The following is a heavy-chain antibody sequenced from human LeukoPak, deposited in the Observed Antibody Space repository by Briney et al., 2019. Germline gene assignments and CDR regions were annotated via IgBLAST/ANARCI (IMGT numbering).Heavy chain of an antibody. J-gene: IGHJ5*02. CDR2: IIPIFGTA. Sequence: SVKVSCKASGGTFSSYAISWVRQAPGQGLEWMGGIIPIFGTANYAQKLQGRVTITTDESTSTAYMELSSLRSEDTAVYYCARDGGYCSSTSCFLVNWFDPWGQGTLVTVSS. V-gene: IGHV1-69*05. D-gene: IGHD2-2*01. CDR1: GGTFSSYA. CDR3: ARDGGYCSSTSCFLVNWFDP.